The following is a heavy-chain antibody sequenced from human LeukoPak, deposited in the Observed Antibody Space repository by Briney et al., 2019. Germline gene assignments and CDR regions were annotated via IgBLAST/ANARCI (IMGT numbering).Heavy chain of an antibody. CDR2: IYTSGGT. Sequence: SETLSLTCTVSGGSIGSYYWSWVRQPPGKGLEWIGYIYTSGGTNYNPSLKSRVTISVDTSKNQFSLKLSSVTAADTAVYYCASQPAGSWFDPWGQGTLVNVSS. J-gene: IGHJ5*02. V-gene: IGHV4-4*09. CDR3: ASQPAGSWFDP. D-gene: IGHD3-10*01. CDR1: GGSIGSYY.